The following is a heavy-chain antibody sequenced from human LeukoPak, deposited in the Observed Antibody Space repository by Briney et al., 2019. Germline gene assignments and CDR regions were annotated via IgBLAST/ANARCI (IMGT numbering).Heavy chain of an antibody. V-gene: IGHV4-34*01. CDR1: GESFSSYY. CDR3: ARVDGDGYNIPDY. CDR2: INHSGNT. Sequence: SETLSLTCAVYGESFSSYYWSWIRQPSGKGLEWIGEINHSGNTNYNPSLKSRVTISVDTSKNQFSLKLSSVTAADTAVYYCARVDGDGYNIPDYWGQGTLVTVSS. J-gene: IGHJ4*02. D-gene: IGHD5-24*01.